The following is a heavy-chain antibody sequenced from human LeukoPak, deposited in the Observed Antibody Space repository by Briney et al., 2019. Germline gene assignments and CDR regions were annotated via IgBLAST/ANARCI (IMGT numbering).Heavy chain of an antibody. CDR2: ISYDGSNK. CDR1: GFIFSSYA. Sequence: GRSLRLSCAASGFIFSSYAMHWVRQAPGKGLEWVAVISYDGSNKYYADSVKGRFTISRDNSKNTLYLQMNSLRAEDTAVYYCAGGYYYDYWGQGTLVTVSS. J-gene: IGHJ4*02. CDR3: AGGYYYDY. D-gene: IGHD3-16*01. V-gene: IGHV3-30-3*01.